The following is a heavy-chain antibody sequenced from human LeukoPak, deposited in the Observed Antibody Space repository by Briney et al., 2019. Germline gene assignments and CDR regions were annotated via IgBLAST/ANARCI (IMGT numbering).Heavy chain of an antibody. D-gene: IGHD6-19*01. V-gene: IGHV1-2*02. Sequence: ASVNVSCKASGYTFTGYYSHWVRQAAGQGLEWMAWMNPNNGDTHYAQKFQGRVTVTRDTSISTAYMDLSSLRFDDTAVYYCARWVASPSTGWFDPWGQGTLITVSS. CDR2: MNPNNGDT. CDR1: GYTFTGYY. J-gene: IGHJ5*02. CDR3: ARWVASPSTGWFDP.